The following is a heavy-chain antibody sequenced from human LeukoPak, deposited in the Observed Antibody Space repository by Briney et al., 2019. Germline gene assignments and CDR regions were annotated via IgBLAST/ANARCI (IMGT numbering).Heavy chain of an antibody. CDR1: GFTFSDYY. CDR2: INWNGGST. D-gene: IGHD3-22*01. Sequence: GGSLRLSCAASGFTFSDYYMSWLRQAPGKGLEWVSGINWNGGSTGYADYVKGRFTISRDNAKNSLYLQMNSLRAEDTAFYYCARDHYYDSSGSFDYWGQGTVVTVSS. J-gene: IGHJ4*02. CDR3: ARDHYYDSSGSFDY. V-gene: IGHV3-20*04.